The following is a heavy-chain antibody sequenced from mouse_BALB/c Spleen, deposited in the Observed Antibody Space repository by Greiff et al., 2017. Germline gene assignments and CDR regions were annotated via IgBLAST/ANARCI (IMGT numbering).Heavy chain of an antibody. CDR3: NADYGSTLFDY. D-gene: IGHD1-1*01. J-gene: IGHJ2*01. V-gene: IGHV14-4*02. Sequence: EVKLQESGAELVRSGASVKLSCTASGFNIKDYYMHWVKQRPEQGLEWIGWIDPENGDTDYAPKFQGKATMTADTSSNTAYLQLSSLTSEDTAVYYCNADYGSTLFDYWGQGTTLTVSS. CDR2: IDPENGDT. CDR1: GFNIKDYY.